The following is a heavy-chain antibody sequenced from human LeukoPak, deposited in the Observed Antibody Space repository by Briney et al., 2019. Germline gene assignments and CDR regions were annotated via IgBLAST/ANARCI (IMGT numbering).Heavy chain of an antibody. CDR2: ITSSSSAI. Sequence: GGSLRLSCAASGFIFSTYGMHWVRQAPGKGLEWLSYITSSSSAIYYADSVKGRFTISRDNAKNSLYLQMNSLRAEDTAVYYCARGPRYFDYWGQGALVTVSS. J-gene: IGHJ4*02. CDR3: ARGPRYFDY. CDR1: GFIFSTYG. V-gene: IGHV3-48*04.